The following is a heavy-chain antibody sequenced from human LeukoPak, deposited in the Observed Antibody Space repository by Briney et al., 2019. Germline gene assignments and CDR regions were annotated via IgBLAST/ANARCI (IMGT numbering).Heavy chain of an antibody. CDR2: IYHSGST. CDR1: DYSISNSNW. D-gene: IGHD5-18*01. V-gene: IGHV4-28*03. CDR3: ARDSWSAYTAMVTGDY. J-gene: IGHJ4*02. Sequence: SDTLSVTCAVSDYSISNSNWWGWLRQPPGKGLEWIGYIYHSGSTYYNPSLKSRVTISVDRSKNQFSLKLSSVTAADTAVYYCARDSWSAYTAMVTGDYWGQGTLVTVSS.